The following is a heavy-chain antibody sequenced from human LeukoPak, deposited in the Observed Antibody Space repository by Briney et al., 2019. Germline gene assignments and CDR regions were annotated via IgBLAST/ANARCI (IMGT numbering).Heavy chain of an antibody. D-gene: IGHD4-17*01. Sequence: ASVKVSCKASGYTFTSYRISWVRRAPGQGLEWMGWISAYNGNTNYAQKLQGRVTMATDTSTSTSYMELRSLRSYDTAVYYCARDGMTTVTTWGYWGQGTLVTVSS. CDR3: ARDGMTTVTTWGY. CDR1: GYTFTSYR. V-gene: IGHV1-18*01. CDR2: ISAYNGNT. J-gene: IGHJ4*02.